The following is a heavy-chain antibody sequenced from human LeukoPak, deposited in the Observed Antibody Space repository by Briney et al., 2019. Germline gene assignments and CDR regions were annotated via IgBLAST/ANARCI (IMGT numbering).Heavy chain of an antibody. CDR2: IHYSGST. Sequence: PSETLSLTCTVSGGSISSHFWTWIRQPPGKGLEWIGYIHYSGSTNYNPSLKSRVSISVDTSKNQFSLKLSSVTAADTAVYYCARAEVATFDYWGQGTLVTVSS. V-gene: IGHV4-59*08. J-gene: IGHJ4*02. D-gene: IGHD5-12*01. CDR3: ARAEVATFDY. CDR1: GGSISSHF.